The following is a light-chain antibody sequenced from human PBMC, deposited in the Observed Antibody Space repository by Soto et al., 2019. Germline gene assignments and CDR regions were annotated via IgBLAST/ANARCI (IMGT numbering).Light chain of an antibody. V-gene: IGLV2-8*01. J-gene: IGLJ2*01. CDR2: EVI. CDR1: NSDVGGSNY. CDR3: SSNVVGTNLKI. Sequence: QSVLTQPPSASGSPGQSVTISCTGTNSDVGGSNYVSWYQQHPGKAPKLMLYEVIKRPSGVPDRFSGSRSGNTASLTVSGLQAEDEADYYCSSNVVGTNLKIFGGGTKVTVL.